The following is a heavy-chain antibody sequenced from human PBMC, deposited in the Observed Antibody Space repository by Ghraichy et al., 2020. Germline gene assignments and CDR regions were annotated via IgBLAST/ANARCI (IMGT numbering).Heavy chain of an antibody. CDR2: ISSSGSTI. Sequence: LSLTCAASGFTFSSYEMNWVRQAPGKGLEWVSYISSSGSTIYYADSVKGRFTISRDNAKNSLYLQMNSLRAEDTAVYYCARLNYYYGMDVWGQGTTVTVSS. V-gene: IGHV3-48*03. CDR3: ARLNYYYGMDV. CDR1: GFTFSSYE. J-gene: IGHJ6*02.